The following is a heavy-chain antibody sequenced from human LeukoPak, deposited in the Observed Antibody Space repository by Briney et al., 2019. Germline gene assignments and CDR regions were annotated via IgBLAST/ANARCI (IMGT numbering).Heavy chain of an antibody. CDR1: GGSVRRSNS. D-gene: IGHD3-10*01. V-gene: IGHV4-4*02. CDR3: ARDRRFGELFDP. CDR2: IYHSGTT. J-gene: IGHJ5*02. Sequence: SETLSLTCAVSGGSVRRSNSWTWVRQPPGKGLEWIGDIYHSGTTNYSPSLKSRVSLSLGKSKNQFSLKLSSVTAADTAVYYCARDRRFGELFDPWGQGTLVTVSS.